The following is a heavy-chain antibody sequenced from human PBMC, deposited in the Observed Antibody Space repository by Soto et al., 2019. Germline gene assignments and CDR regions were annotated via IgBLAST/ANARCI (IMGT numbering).Heavy chain of an antibody. CDR3: ARDIAAAVVYYGMDV. CDR2: ISAYNGNT. V-gene: IGHV1-18*04. J-gene: IGHJ6*02. D-gene: IGHD6-13*01. Sequence: ASVKVSCKASGYTFTIYGISCVLKSPLQGLEWMGCISAYNGNTNYAQKLQGRVTMTTDTSTSTAYMELRSLRSDDTAVYYCARDIAAAVVYYGMDVWGQGTTVTV. CDR1: GYTFTIYG.